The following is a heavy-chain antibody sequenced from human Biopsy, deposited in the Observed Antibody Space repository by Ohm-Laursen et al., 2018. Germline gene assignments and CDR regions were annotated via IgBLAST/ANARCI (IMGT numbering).Heavy chain of an antibody. Sequence: SHTLSFTCTVSGGSISSYYWNWLRQPPGKGLEWIGYIYYSGATDYSPSLKSRVTISIDKSKNQFFLKLSSVTAEDTAVYYCARDDAVTVIRGLYYWGQGALVTVSS. D-gene: IGHD2-21*02. V-gene: IGHV4-59*07. J-gene: IGHJ4*02. CDR2: IYYSGAT. CDR1: GGSISSYY. CDR3: ARDDAVTVIRGLYY.